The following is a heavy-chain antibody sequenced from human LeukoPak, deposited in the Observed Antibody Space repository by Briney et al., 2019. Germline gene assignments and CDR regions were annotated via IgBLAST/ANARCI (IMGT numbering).Heavy chain of an antibody. CDR1: GGSFSGYY. Sequence: SETLSLTCAVYGGSFSGYYWSWIRQPPGKGLEWIGEINHSGSTNYNPSLKSRVTISLDTSKNQFSLKLSSVTAADAAVYYCARPKGAKYNWFDPWGQGTLVTVSS. J-gene: IGHJ5*02. CDR3: ARPKGAKYNWFDP. CDR2: INHSGST. V-gene: IGHV4-34*01.